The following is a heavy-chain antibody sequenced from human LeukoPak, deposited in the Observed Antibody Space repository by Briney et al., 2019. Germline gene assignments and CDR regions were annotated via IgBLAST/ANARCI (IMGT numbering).Heavy chain of an antibody. D-gene: IGHD3-16*01. Sequence: GGSLRLSCAASGFTFSSYVMHWVRQAPGKGLEWVAIISYDGSNEYYADSVKGRFTISRDNSKNTLYLQMNSLRSEDTAVYYCARDQKDILGLFVLHYWGQGTLVTVSP. CDR3: ARDQKDILGLFVLHY. CDR1: GFTFSSYV. CDR2: ISYDGSNE. V-gene: IGHV3-30*04. J-gene: IGHJ4*02.